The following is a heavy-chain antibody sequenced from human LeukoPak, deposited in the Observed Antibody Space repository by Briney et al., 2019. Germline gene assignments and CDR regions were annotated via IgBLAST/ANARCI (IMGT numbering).Heavy chain of an antibody. J-gene: IGHJ6*03. D-gene: IGHD3-10*01. CDR1: GYSITSGYY. V-gene: IGHV4-38-2*02. Sequence: SETLSLTCTVSGYSITSGYYWGWIRQSPGKGLEWIGSINHSGSTYYNPSLKSRVTISVDTSNNHFSLKLNSVTAADTAVYYCARQISDYYYYYMDVWGKGTTVTVSS. CDR3: ARQISDYYYYYMDV. CDR2: INHSGST.